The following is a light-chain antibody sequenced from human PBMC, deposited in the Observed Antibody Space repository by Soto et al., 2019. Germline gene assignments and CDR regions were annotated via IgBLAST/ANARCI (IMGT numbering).Light chain of an antibody. CDR2: EVS. CDR3: SSHTTSNTRV. CDR1: SSDVGAYDF. Sequence: QSALTQPASVSGSPGQSIAISCTGTSSDVGAYDFVSWYQQHPDKAPKLLIYEVSNRPSGVSERFSGSKSVNTATLTISGLQAEDEADYYCSSHTTSNTRVFGTGTKVTVL. J-gene: IGLJ1*01. V-gene: IGLV2-14*03.